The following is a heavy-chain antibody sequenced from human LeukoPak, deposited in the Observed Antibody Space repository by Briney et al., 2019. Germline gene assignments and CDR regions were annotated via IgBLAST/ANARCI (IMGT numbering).Heavy chain of an antibody. Sequence: GGSLRLSCAASASSFTSYAMSWVRQAPGKGLEWVSGISGSGGSTYYADSVKGRFTIPRDNSKNTLYLQMNSLRAEDTAVYYCASRGSTTGFFDYWGQRTLVTVSS. V-gene: IGHV3-23*01. CDR1: ASSFTSYA. CDR3: ASRGSTTGFFDY. D-gene: IGHD2-2*01. J-gene: IGHJ4*01. CDR2: ISGSGGST.